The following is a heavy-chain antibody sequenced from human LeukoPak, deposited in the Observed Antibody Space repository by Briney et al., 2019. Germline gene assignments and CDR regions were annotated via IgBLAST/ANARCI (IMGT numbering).Heavy chain of an antibody. J-gene: IGHJ4*02. D-gene: IGHD6-19*01. CDR2: ISSSGTYI. V-gene: IGHV3-21*01. CDR1: AFTFSSYS. CDR3: ARVPPSSGWYIFDN. Sequence: PGGSLRLSCAASAFTFSSYSMNWVRQAPGKGLEWVSSISSSGTYIYYADSAKGRFTISRDNAKSSLYLQMNSLRVEDTAVYYCARVPPSSGWYIFDNWGQGTLVAVSS.